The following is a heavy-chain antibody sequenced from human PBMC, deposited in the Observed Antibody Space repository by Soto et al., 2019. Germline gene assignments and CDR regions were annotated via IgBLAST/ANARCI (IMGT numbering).Heavy chain of an antibody. J-gene: IGHJ4*02. D-gene: IGHD3-3*01. CDR1: GYTFTGYY. V-gene: IGHV1-2*02. Sequence: ASVKVSCKASGYTFTGYYMHWVRQAPGQGLEWMGWINPNSGGTTYAQKFQGRVTMTRDTSISTAYMELSRLRADDTAVYYCARERPYYDFWSGPDYWGQGTLVTVSS. CDR3: ARERPYYDFWSGPDY. CDR2: INPNSGGT.